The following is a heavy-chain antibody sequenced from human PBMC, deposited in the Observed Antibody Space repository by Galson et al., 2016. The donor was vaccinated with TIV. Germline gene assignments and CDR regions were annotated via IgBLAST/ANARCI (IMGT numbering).Heavy chain of an antibody. V-gene: IGHV3-33*01. J-gene: IGHJ4*02. CDR1: GFTFSSYD. Sequence: SLRLSCAASGFTFSSYDMHWVRQAPGKGLEWVAIISYDRSDKYYADSVKGRFTISRDNSKNTLYLQMNSLRVEDTAVYYCARQWQSYYLDYWGQGTLVTVSS. CDR2: ISYDRSDK. D-gene: IGHD6-19*01. CDR3: ARQWQSYYLDY.